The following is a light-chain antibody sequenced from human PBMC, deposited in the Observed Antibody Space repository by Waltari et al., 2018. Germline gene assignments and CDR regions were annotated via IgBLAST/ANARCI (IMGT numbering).Light chain of an antibody. Sequence: DIQLTQSPSSLSASVGDRVTIKCRASQSIDYWLAWYQQRPGKAPKLLIHKISTVQSGGPSRFSGSGSGTEFTLTIASLQPDDFATYYCQRYNSYPLYTFGQGTRVEIK. CDR3: QRYNSYPLYT. J-gene: IGKJ2*01. CDR1: QSIDYW. CDR2: KIS. V-gene: IGKV1-5*01.